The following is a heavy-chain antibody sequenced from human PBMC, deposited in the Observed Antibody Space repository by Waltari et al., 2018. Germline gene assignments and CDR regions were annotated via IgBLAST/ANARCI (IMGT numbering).Heavy chain of an antibody. J-gene: IGHJ3*02. CDR3: ARAGMVRGPYKRREDAFDI. V-gene: IGHV4-34*01. D-gene: IGHD3-10*01. Sequence: QVQLQQWGAGLLKPSETLSLTCAVYGGSFSGYYWSWIRQPPGKGLEWIGEINHSGSTNDNPSLKSRVTISVDTSKSQFSLKLSSVTAADTAVYYCARAGMVRGPYKRREDAFDIWGQGTMVTVSS. CDR1: GGSFSGYY. CDR2: INHSGST.